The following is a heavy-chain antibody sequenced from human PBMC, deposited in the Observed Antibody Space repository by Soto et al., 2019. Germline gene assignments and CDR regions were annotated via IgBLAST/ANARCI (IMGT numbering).Heavy chain of an antibody. D-gene: IGHD1-1*01. CDR3: ARGKGMEENYYYYGLDI. J-gene: IGHJ6*02. CDR2: INGGTGQT. V-gene: IGHV1-3*01. CDR1: GYTFSTHG. Sequence: ASVKVSCKASGYTFSTHGMHWVRQAPGQSVEWMGWINGGTGQTKHSHRFQDRVTITRDTSASTAYMELSSLRSEDTAVYYCARGKGMEENYYYYGLDIWGQGTTVTVSS.